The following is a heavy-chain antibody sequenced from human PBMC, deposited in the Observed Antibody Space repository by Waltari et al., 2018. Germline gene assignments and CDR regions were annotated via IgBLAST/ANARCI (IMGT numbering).Heavy chain of an antibody. V-gene: IGHV3-7*01. D-gene: IGHD1-26*01. CDR2: IKQDGSEK. Sequence: EVQLVESGGGLVKPGGSLRLSCAASGFTFSSYWMSWVRQAPGKGLEWVANIKQDGSEKYYVDSVKGRFTISRDNAKNSLYLQMNSLRAEDTAVYYCARDGWAPRRYYGMDVWGQGTTVTVSS. CDR1: GFTFSSYW. CDR3: ARDGWAPRRYYGMDV. J-gene: IGHJ6*02.